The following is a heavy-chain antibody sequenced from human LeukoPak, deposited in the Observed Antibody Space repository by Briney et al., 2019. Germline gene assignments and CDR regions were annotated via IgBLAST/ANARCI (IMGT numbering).Heavy chain of an antibody. CDR3: AGAGIAVAGNAEYFQH. D-gene: IGHD6-19*01. CDR1: GYSFTSYW. J-gene: IGHJ1*01. CDR2: IDPSDSYT. V-gene: IGHV5-10-1*01. Sequence: GESLKISCKGSGYSFTSYWISWVRQMPGKGLEWMGRIDPSDSYTNYNVSFQGHVIISAGKSISTAYLQWSSLKASDTAMYYCAGAGIAVAGNAEYFQHWGQGTLVTVSS.